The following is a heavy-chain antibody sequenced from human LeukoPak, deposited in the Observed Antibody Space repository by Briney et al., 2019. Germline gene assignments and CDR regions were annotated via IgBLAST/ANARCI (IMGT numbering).Heavy chain of an antibody. Sequence: GASVKVSCKASGYTFTSYDINWVRQATGQGLEWMGIINPSGGSTSYAQKFQGRVTMTRDTSTSTVYMELSSLRSEDTAVYYCARDFEGVFIAAAGYWGQGTLVTVSS. J-gene: IGHJ4*02. CDR2: INPSGGST. CDR3: ARDFEGVFIAAAGY. V-gene: IGHV1-46*01. CDR1: GYTFTSYD. D-gene: IGHD6-13*01.